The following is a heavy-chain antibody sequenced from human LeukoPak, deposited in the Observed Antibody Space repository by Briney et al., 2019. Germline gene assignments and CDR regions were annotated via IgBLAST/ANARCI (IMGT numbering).Heavy chain of an antibody. CDR3: ARDLGGSSEGKRFDP. J-gene: IGHJ5*02. CDR1: GYTFTSYG. V-gene: IGHV1-18*01. CDR2: ISAYNGNT. Sequence: ASVKVSCKASGYTFTSYGISWVRQAPGQGLEWMGWISAYNGNTNYAQKLQGRVTMTTDTSTSTAYMELRSLRSDDTAVYYCARDLGGSSEGKRFDPWGQGTLVTASS. D-gene: IGHD1-26*01.